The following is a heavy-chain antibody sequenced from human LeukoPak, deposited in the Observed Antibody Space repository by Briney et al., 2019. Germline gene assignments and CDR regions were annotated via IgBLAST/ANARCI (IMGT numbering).Heavy chain of an antibody. Sequence: PGGSLRLSCAASGSTFSSYAMSWVRQAPGKGLEWVSAISGSGGSTYYADSVKGRFTISRDNSKNTLYLQMNSLRAEDTAVYYCAKDSQQLRFLEWLLYYFDYWGQGTLVTVSS. CDR3: AKDSQQLRFLEWLLYYFDY. V-gene: IGHV3-23*01. CDR2: ISGSGGST. J-gene: IGHJ4*02. CDR1: GSTFSSYA. D-gene: IGHD3-3*01.